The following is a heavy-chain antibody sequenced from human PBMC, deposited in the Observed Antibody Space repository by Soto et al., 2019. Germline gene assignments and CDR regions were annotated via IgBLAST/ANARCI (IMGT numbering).Heavy chain of an antibody. Sequence: PGGSLRLSCAASGFTFSSYAMSWVRLAPGKGQEWLSATSGSGGSTYYADSVQRRFTIARDKSKCTLYLQMNSLTAEDTAVYYCAKEGRGYYYRMDAWGQGTTFTVSS. CDR2: TSGSGGST. D-gene: IGHD3-10*01. CDR3: AKEGRGYYYRMDA. V-gene: IGHV3-23*01. J-gene: IGHJ6*02. CDR1: GFTFSSYA.